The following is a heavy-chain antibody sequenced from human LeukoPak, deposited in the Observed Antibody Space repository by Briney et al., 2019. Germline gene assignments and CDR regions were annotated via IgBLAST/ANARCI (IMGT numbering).Heavy chain of an antibody. D-gene: IGHD6-19*01. CDR1: GGSISGHY. CDR3: ARPRSTSGWDGDFDY. J-gene: IGHJ4*02. Sequence: SETLSLTCTVSGGSISGHYWSWIRQPAGKGLEWIGRINTSGNTSYNPSLKNRVTMSVDTSKNHFSLNMTSVTAADTAVYYCARPRSTSGWDGDFDYWGQGTLVTVSS. CDR2: INTSGNT. V-gene: IGHV4-4*07.